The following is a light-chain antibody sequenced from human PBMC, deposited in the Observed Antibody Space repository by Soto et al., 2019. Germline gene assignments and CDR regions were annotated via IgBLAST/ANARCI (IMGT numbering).Light chain of an antibody. Sequence: QSALTQPPSASGSPGQSVTISCTGTSSDVGGYNYVSWYQQHPGKAPKLMIYEVSKRPSGVPDRFSGSKSGNTASLTVSGLQAEDEADYYCSSYAGSNFWVSGGGTKLTVL. CDR2: EVS. J-gene: IGLJ3*02. CDR1: SSDVGGYNY. V-gene: IGLV2-8*01. CDR3: SSYAGSNFWV.